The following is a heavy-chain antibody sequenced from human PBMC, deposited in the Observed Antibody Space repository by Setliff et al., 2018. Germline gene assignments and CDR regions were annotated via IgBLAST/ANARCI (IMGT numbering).Heavy chain of an antibody. CDR2: IIPLFETT. CDR1: GGIFNSFS. V-gene: IGHV1-69*06. Sequence: SVKVSCKASGGIFNSFSITWVRQAPGQGLEWMGRIIPLFETTNYVEKFQGRVTITADKSTSTAYMELSRLTSEDTAVYYCALEYTNSSPTVYYYMDVWGKGTTVTVSS. D-gene: IGHD6-6*01. CDR3: ALEYTNSSPTVYYYMDV. J-gene: IGHJ6*03.